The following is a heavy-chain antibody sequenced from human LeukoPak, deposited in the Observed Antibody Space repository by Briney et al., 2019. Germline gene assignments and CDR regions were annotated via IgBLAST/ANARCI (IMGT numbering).Heavy chain of an antibody. J-gene: IGHJ4*02. CDR3: ARGGWSLDY. CDR1: GGSISSHY. CDR2: IYHSGST. V-gene: IGHV4-59*11. D-gene: IGHD6-19*01. Sequence: SETLSLTCTVSGGSISSHYWSWIRQPPGKGLEWIGYIYHSGSTNYNPSLKSRVTISVDTSKKQFSLKLSSVTAADTAVYYCARGGWSLDYWGQGTLVTVSS.